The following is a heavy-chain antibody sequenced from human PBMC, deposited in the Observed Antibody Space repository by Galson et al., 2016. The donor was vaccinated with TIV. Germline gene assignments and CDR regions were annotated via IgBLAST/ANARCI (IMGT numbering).Heavy chain of an antibody. CDR1: GGPFITLA. J-gene: IGHJ5*02. D-gene: IGHD2-2*01. Sequence: SVKVSCKASGGPFITLAISWVRQAPGQGLEWMGGIIPIFGTTNYAQKFQGRVTITTDESTKTAYMELNSLRSEDTAVYYCARTCSSVGCYYGPLNWFDPWGQGTLVTVSS. CDR3: ARTCSSVGCYYGPLNWFDP. V-gene: IGHV1-69*05. CDR2: IIPIFGTT.